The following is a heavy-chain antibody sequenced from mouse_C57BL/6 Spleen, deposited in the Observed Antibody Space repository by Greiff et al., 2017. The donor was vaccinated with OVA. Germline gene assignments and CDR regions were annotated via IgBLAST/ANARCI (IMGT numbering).Heavy chain of an antibody. Sequence: QVQLQQSGPELVKPGASVKISCKASGYAFSSSWMNWVKQRPGKGLEWIGRIYPGDGDTNYNGKFKGKAILTADKSSSTAYMQLSSLTSEDSAVYFCARSSYYGSSDWYFDVWGTGTTVTVSS. V-gene: IGHV1-82*01. CDR3: ARSSYYGSSDWYFDV. D-gene: IGHD1-1*01. J-gene: IGHJ1*03. CDR2: IYPGDGDT. CDR1: GYAFSSSW.